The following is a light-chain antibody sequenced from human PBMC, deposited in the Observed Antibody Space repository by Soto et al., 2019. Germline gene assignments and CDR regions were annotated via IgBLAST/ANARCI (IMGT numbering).Light chain of an antibody. CDR1: SSDVGGYNY. Sequence: ALTQPASLSGSPGQSITISCTGTSSDVGGYNYVSWYQHHPGKAPKLMIFDVSNRPSGVSNRFSGSKSGNTASLTISGLQPEDEADYYCSSYTTSNTRQIVFGTGTKVTVL. CDR2: DVS. V-gene: IGLV2-14*03. J-gene: IGLJ1*01. CDR3: SSYTTSNTRQIV.